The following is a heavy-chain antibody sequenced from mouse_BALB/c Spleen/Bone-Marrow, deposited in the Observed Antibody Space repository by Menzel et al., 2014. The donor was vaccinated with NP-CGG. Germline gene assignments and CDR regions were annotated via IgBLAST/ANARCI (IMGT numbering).Heavy chain of an antibody. CDR2: INPSNGGT. D-gene: IGHD1-2*01. CDR3: TRPYYGYVGYAY. J-gene: IGHJ3*01. V-gene: IGHV1S81*02. Sequence: VQLQQSGAELVKPGASVKLSCKASGYTFTSYYMYWVKQRPGQGLEWIGEINPSNGGTNFNEKFKSKATLTVDISSSTAYMQLSSLTFEDSAIYYCTRPYYGYVGYAYWGQGTQVTVSA. CDR1: GYTFTSYY.